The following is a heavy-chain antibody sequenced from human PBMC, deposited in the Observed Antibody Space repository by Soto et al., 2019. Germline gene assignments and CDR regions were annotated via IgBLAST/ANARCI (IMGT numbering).Heavy chain of an antibody. D-gene: IGHD6-19*01. CDR2: FNPNSGDT. V-gene: IGHV1-2*02. CDR1: GYTFTAYS. CDR3: AREASAVISLGY. J-gene: IGHJ4*02. Sequence: ASVKVSCKASGYTFTAYSMRWVRQAPGQGLEWVGWFNPNSGDTIYAQKFQGRVTLTRDTSIGTAYMELYSLTSDDTAVYYCAREASAVISLGYWGQGTLVTVSS.